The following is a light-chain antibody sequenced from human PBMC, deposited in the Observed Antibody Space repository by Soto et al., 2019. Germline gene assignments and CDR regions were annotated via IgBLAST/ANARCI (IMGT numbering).Light chain of an antibody. J-gene: IGKJ1*01. V-gene: IGKV1-27*01. CDR2: DAS. CDR3: QHYNTAPWT. Sequence: VQMTQSPSSLSASVGDRVTITCRASQDVYTFLPWYRQRPGRAPELLIYDASTLQAGVPSRFSGDGFGTHFILTISSLQPEDVATYYCQHYNTAPWTFGQGTKV. CDR1: QDVYTF.